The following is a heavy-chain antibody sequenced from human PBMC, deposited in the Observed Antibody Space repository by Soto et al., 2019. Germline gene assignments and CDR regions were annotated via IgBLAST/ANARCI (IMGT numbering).Heavy chain of an antibody. J-gene: IGHJ6*02. CDR3: AKTAAIGTAMVQFGMDV. D-gene: IGHD5-18*01. Sequence: GGALRLSCAASGFTFSSYGMHGVRQAPGKGLEWVAVISYDGSNKYYADSVKGRFTISRDNSKNTLYLQMDSLRAEDTAVYYCAKTAAIGTAMVQFGMDVWGQGTTVTVSS. CDR1: GFTFSSYG. CDR2: ISYDGSNK. V-gene: IGHV3-30*18.